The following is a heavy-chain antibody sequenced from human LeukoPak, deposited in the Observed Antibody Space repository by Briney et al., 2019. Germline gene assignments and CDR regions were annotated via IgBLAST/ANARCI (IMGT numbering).Heavy chain of an antibody. CDR3: ARDGLVVVPTSYYYGMDV. V-gene: IGHV3-30-3*01. CDR2: ISYDGSNK. CDR1: GFTFSSYA. Sequence: GGSLRLSCAASGFTFSSYAMHWVRQAPGKGLEWVAVISYDGSNKYYADSVKGRFTISRGNSKNTLYLQMNSLRAEDTAVYYCARDGLVVVPTSYYYGMDVWGQGTTVTVSS. J-gene: IGHJ6*02. D-gene: IGHD2-2*01.